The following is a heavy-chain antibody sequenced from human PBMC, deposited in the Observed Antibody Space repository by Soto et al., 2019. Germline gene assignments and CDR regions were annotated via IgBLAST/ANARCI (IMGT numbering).Heavy chain of an antibody. CDR3: ARSRDYFDY. J-gene: IGHJ4*02. D-gene: IGHD6-13*01. V-gene: IGHV4-59*01. Sequence: PSETLSLTCTVAGGYISSYYWSWIRQPPGKGLEWIGYIYYSGSTNYNPSLKSRVTISVDTSKNQFSLKLSSVTAADTAVYYCARSRDYFDYWGQGTLVTVSS. CDR1: GGYISSYY. CDR2: IYYSGST.